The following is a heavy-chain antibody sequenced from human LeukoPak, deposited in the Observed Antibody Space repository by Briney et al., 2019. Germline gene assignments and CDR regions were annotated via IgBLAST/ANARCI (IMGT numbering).Heavy chain of an antibody. CDR3: LIAAAGKGVNWFDP. V-gene: IGHV4-39*01. Sequence: SETLSLTCTVSGGSISSSSYYWGWIRQPPGKGPEWIASIYYSGSTYYNPSLKSRVTISVDTSKNQFSLKLSSVTAADTAVYYCLIAAAGKGVNWFDPWGQGTLVTVSS. D-gene: IGHD6-13*01. CDR1: GGSISSSSYY. CDR2: IYYSGST. J-gene: IGHJ5*02.